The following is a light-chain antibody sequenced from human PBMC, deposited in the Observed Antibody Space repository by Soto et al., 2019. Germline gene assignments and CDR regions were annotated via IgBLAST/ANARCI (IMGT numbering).Light chain of an antibody. V-gene: IGKV3-20*01. J-gene: IGKJ3*01. CDR1: QSVSSSY. CDR3: QQHGSSLFT. CDR2: GAS. Sequence: EIVLTQSPGTLSLSPGERATLSCLASQSVSSSYLAWYQQKPGQAPRLLIYGASSRATGIPDRFSGSGSGTDFTLTISRLEPEDFAVYYCQQHGSSLFTFGPGTKVDIK.